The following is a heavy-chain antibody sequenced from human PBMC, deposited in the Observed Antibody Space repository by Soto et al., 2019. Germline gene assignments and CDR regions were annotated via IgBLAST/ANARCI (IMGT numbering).Heavy chain of an antibody. J-gene: IGHJ4*02. D-gene: IGHD2-15*01. CDR3: AKDLMGYCSGGSCYCPDY. CDR2: ISYDGSNK. CDR1: GFTFSSYG. V-gene: IGHV3-30*18. Sequence: QVQLVESGGGVDQPGRSLRLSCAASGFTFSSYGMHWVRQAPGKGLEWVAVISYDGSNKYYADSVKGRFTISRDNSKNTLYLQMNSLRAEDTAVYYCAKDLMGYCSGGSCYCPDYWGQGTLVTVSS.